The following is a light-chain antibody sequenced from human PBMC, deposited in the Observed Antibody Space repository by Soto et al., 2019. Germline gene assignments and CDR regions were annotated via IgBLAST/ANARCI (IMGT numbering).Light chain of an antibody. CDR3: ATWYDSLNAAV. J-gene: IGLJ7*01. Sequence: QSALTQPPSLSGTPGQRVTISCSGSTSNIAGNTVHWYQQLPETAPKLLIYIDDQRPSGVPDRFSGSKSGTSASLAISGLQAEDEADDYCATWYDSLNAAVFGGGTQLTVL. CDR2: IDD. CDR1: TSNIAGNT. V-gene: IGLV1-44*01.